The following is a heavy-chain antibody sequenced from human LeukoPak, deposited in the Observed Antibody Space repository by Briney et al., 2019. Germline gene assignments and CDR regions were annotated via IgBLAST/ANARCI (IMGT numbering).Heavy chain of an antibody. CDR1: GFTFSNYP. CDR3: AKWGDYDVLTGYYVSDF. V-gene: IGHV3-23*01. D-gene: IGHD3-9*01. J-gene: IGHJ4*02. CDR2: ITGRSDNT. Sequence: GASLRLSCEASGFTFSNYPMNWVRKAPGKGLEWVSSITGRSDNTYYADSVKGRFTLSRDSSKNTLYLQMNSLRADDTAVYYCAKWGDYDVLTGYYVSDFWGQGTLVTVSS.